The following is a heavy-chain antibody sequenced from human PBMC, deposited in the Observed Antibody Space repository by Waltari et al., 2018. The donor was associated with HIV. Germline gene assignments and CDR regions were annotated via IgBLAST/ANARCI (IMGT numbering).Heavy chain of an antibody. V-gene: IGHV1-18*01. Sequence: QVQLVQSGAEVKKHGASVKVSCKASGYTFTSSGIRWVRQAPGQGLEWMGWISAYNGNTNYAQKLQGRVTMTTDTSTSTAYMELRSLRFDDTAVYYCARDKTYYYDSSGYGYWGQGTLVTVSS. J-gene: IGHJ4*02. CDR2: ISAYNGNT. CDR1: GYTFTSSG. CDR3: ARDKTYYYDSSGYGY. D-gene: IGHD3-22*01.